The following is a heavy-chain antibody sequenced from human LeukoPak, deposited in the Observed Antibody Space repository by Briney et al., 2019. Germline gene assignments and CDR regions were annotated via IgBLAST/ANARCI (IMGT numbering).Heavy chain of an antibody. CDR3: ARDQFYYYGSGSGDY. CDR1: GFTFSSYG. V-gene: IGHV3-30*03. Sequence: GGSLRLSCAASGFTFSSYGMHWVRQAPGKGLEWVAVISYDGSNKYYADSVKGRFTISRDNSKNTLYLQMNSLRAEDTAVYYCARDQFYYYGSGSGDYWGQGTLVTVSS. CDR2: ISYDGSNK. J-gene: IGHJ4*02. D-gene: IGHD3-10*01.